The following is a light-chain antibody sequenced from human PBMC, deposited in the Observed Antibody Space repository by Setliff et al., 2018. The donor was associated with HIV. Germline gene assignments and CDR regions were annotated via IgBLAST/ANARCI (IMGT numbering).Light chain of an antibody. J-gene: IGLJ1*01. V-gene: IGLV5-45*03. CDR2: YTSDSNK. CDR3: MIWHSPADV. Sequence: QLVLTQPSSLSASPGASASLTCTLRSGIDVDTYTIYWVKQKSGSPPQYLLRYTSDSNKHQCSGVPSRFSGSKDAWANAGILLISGLQSEDEADYYCMIWHSPADVFGGGTTVTVL. CDR1: SGIDVDTYT.